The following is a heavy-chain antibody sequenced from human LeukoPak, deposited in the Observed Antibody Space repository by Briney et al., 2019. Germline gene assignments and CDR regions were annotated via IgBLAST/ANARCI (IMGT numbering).Heavy chain of an antibody. D-gene: IGHD6-19*01. CDR3: ARARIAVAGYNWFDP. CDR1: GYTFTGYY. Sequence: ASVKVSCKASGYTFTGYYMHWVRQAPGQGLEWMGWINPNSGGTNYAQEFQGRVTMTRDTSISTAYMELSRLRSDDTAAYYCARARIAVAGYNWFDPWGQGTVVTVSS. V-gene: IGHV1-2*02. CDR2: INPNSGGT. J-gene: IGHJ5*02.